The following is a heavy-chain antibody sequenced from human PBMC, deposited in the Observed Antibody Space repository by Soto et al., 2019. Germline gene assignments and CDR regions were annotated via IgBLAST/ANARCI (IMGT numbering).Heavy chain of an antibody. Sequence: EMQLVQSGAEVKKSGESLKISCVGSGFSFSRYTVGWVRQVPGKGLEWMGVIHPGDSDTIYSPSFQGQVTISADKSISTAYLQWSSLKASDTAMYYCTLSYGDSYYYYYGMDVWGKGTTVPVSA. J-gene: IGHJ6*04. D-gene: IGHD4-17*01. V-gene: IGHV5-51*01. CDR2: IHPGDSDT. CDR3: TLSYGDSYYYYYGMDV. CDR1: GFSFSRYT.